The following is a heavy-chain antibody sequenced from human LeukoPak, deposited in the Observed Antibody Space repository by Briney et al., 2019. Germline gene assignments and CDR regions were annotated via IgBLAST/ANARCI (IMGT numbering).Heavy chain of an antibody. CDR2: IYYSGST. V-gene: IGHV4-59*08. J-gene: IGHJ5*02. CDR3: ARTMAGTRWFDP. Sequence: PSETLSLTCTVSGGSISSYCWSWIRQPPGKGLEWIGYIYYSGSTNYNPSLKSRVTISVDTSKNQFSLKLSSVTAADTAVYYCARTMAGTRWFDPWGQGTLVTVSS. D-gene: IGHD6-19*01. CDR1: GGSISSYC.